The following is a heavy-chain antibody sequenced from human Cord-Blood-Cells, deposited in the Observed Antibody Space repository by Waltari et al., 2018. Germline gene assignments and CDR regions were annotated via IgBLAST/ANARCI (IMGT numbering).Heavy chain of an antibody. D-gene: IGHD6-6*01. CDR2: IIPNLGTA. CDR3: ARVPAAARPKWFDP. CDR1: GGTFSSYA. J-gene: IGHJ5*02. Sequence: QVQLVQSGAEVKKPGSSVKVSCKASGGTFSSYAISWVRQAPGQGLEWRGGIIPNLGTANYAQKCQGRVTMTADESTSTAYMELSSLRSEDTAVYYCARVPAAARPKWFDPWGQGTLVTVSS. V-gene: IGHV1-69*01.